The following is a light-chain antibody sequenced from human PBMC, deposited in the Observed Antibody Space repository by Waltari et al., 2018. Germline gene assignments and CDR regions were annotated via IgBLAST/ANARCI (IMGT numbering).Light chain of an antibody. V-gene: IGKV2-28*01. CDR2: SGS. CDR1: RSLLNSNGYTY. J-gene: IGKJ1*01. Sequence: EIVLTQSPLSLPVIPGELASISCTSSRSLLNSNGYTYLDWYVQKPGQSPHLLIYSGSNRASGVPDRFTGSGSGTDFTLKISRVEAEDVGVYYCMQPLETPWTFGQGTKVEMK. CDR3: MQPLETPWT.